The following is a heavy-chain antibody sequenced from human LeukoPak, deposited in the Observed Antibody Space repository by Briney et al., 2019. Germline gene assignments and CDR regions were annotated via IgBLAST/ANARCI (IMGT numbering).Heavy chain of an antibody. V-gene: IGHV5-51*01. CDR3: ARSASPSIAAAGH. CDR2: IYPRDSDT. CDR1: GYSFTSYW. D-gene: IGHD6-13*01. Sequence: GESLKISCKGSGYSFTSYWIGWVRQMPGKGLEWMGIIYPRDSDTRYSPSFQGQVTISADKSISTAYLQWSSLKASDTAMYYCARSASPSIAAAGHWGQGTLVTVSS. J-gene: IGHJ4*02.